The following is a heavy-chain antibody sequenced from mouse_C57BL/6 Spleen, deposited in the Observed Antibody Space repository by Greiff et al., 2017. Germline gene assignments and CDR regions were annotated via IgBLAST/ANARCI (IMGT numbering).Heavy chain of an antibody. CDR1: GYTFTSYG. CDR3: AREFSYYFDY. Sequence: VQLQQSGAELARPGASVKLSCKASGYTFTSYGISWVKQRTGPGLEWIGEIYPRRGNTYYNETFKGKATLTADKSSSTAYMELRGLTSEDSAVYFCAREFSYYFDYWGQGTTRTVSS. V-gene: IGHV1-81*01. J-gene: IGHJ2*01. CDR2: IYPRRGNT.